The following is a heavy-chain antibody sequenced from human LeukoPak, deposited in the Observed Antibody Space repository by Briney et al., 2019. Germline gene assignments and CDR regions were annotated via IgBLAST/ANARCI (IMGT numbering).Heavy chain of an antibody. CDR1: GFTFRNYV. V-gene: IGHV3-30-3*01. Sequence: PGGSLRLSCAASGFTFRNYVNHWVRQAPGKGLEWVAVTSSDLNVKLYADSVKGRFTISRDNSRSTLYLQMNSLRPEDTAIYYCAREGYYGSGSPPSLYFGYWGQGTLVTVSS. CDR3: AREGYYGSGSPPSLYFGY. D-gene: IGHD3-10*01. CDR2: TSSDLNVK. J-gene: IGHJ4*02.